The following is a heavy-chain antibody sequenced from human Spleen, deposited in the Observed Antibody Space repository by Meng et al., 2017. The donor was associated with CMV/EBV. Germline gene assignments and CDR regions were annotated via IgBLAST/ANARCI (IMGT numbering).Heavy chain of an antibody. D-gene: IGHD3-3*01. CDR2: VYHSGST. CDR3: ARFRVTSHRFDP. V-gene: IGHV4-4*02. Sequence: CAVSGGSISSTHWWSWVRQPPGKGLEWIGEVYHSGSTNYNPSLGSRVSISLDTSKNHFSLKLTSVTAADTAVYYCARFRVTSHRFDPWGQGAPVTVSS. CDR1: GGSISSTHW. J-gene: IGHJ5*02.